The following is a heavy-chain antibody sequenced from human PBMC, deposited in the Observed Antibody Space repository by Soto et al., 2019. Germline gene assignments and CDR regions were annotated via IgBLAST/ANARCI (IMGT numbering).Heavy chain of an antibody. CDR3: ATRFCTNGLCPFDY. Sequence: GGSLRLSCEASGFTFSSNSMSWVRQAPGKGLEWVSPISSGGTFTYYADSVKGRFTVSRDNAKNSMYLEMSSLRAEDTAVYYCATRFCTNGLCPFDYWGHGTLVTVSS. D-gene: IGHD2-8*01. J-gene: IGHJ4*01. CDR2: ISSGGTFT. CDR1: GFTFSSNS. V-gene: IGHV3-21*01.